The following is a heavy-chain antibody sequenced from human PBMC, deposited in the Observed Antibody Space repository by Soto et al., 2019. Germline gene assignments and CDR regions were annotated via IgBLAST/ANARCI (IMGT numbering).Heavy chain of an antibody. J-gene: IGHJ6*02. D-gene: IGHD3-10*01. Sequence: SVKVSCKASGFTFTSSAVQWVRQARGQRLEWIGWIVVGSGNTNYAQKFQERVTITRDMSTSTAYKELSSLRSEDTAVYYCASISYGSGSYYNGYYYGMDVWGQGTTVTVSS. V-gene: IGHV1-58*01. CDR2: IVVGSGNT. CDR3: ASISYGSGSYYNGYYYGMDV. CDR1: GFTFTSSA.